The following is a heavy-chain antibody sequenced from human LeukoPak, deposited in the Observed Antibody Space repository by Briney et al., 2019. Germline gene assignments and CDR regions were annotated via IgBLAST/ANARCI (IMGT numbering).Heavy chain of an antibody. CDR1: GGSFSGHY. Sequence: SETLSLTCAVSGGSFSGHYWNWISQPPGKGLEWIGEINHGGSTNYNPSLKSRVTISVDTSQNQFSLRLSSVTAADTAVYYCARGRYVTTRGGAAAGFLDYWGQGTLVTVST. J-gene: IGHJ4*02. CDR3: ARGRYVTTRGGAAAGFLDY. V-gene: IGHV4-34*01. CDR2: INHGGST. D-gene: IGHD6-13*01.